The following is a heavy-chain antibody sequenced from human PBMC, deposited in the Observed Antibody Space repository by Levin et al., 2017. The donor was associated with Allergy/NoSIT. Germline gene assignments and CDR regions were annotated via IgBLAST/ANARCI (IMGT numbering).Heavy chain of an antibody. Sequence: PGGSLRLSCKASGYTFTSYYMHWVRQAPGQGLEWMGIINPSGGSTSYAQKFQGRVTMTRDTSTSTVYMELSSLRSEDTAVYYCAGTTQYYYDSIPPGGYYYGMDVWGQGTTVTVSS. CDR2: INPSGGST. CDR3: AGTTQYYYDSIPPGGYYYGMDV. CDR1: GYTFTSYY. D-gene: IGHD3-22*01. V-gene: IGHV1-46*01. J-gene: IGHJ6*02.